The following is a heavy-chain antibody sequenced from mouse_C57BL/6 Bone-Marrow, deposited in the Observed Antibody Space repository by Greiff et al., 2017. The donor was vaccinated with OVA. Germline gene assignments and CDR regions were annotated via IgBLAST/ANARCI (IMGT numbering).Heavy chain of an antibody. V-gene: IGHV1-80*01. Sequence: VQLQQSGAELVKPGASVKISCKASGYAFSSYWMNWVKQRPGKGLEWIGQIYPGDGDTNYNGKFKGKATLTADKSSSTAYMQLSSLTSEDSAVYFCARCYYYGSSWYFDVWGTGTTVTVSS. D-gene: IGHD1-1*01. CDR1: GYAFSSYW. CDR2: IYPGDGDT. CDR3: ARCYYYGSSWYFDV. J-gene: IGHJ1*03.